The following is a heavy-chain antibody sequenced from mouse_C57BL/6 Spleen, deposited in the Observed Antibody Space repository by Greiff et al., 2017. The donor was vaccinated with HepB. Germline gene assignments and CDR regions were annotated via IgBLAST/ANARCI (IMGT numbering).Heavy chain of an antibody. J-gene: IGHJ4*01. Sequence: EVQLQESVAELVRPGASVKLSCTASGFNIKNTYMHWVKQRPEQGLEWSGRIDPANGITKYAPKFQGKATITADTSSNTAYLQLSSLTSEDTAIYYCARGYDPYYYAMDYWGQGTSVTVSS. CDR3: ARGYDPYYYAMDY. D-gene: IGHD2-3*01. V-gene: IGHV14-3*01. CDR1: GFNIKNTY. CDR2: IDPANGIT.